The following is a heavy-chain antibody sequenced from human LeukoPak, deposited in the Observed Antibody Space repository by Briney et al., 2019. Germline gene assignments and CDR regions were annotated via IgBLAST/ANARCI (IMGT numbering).Heavy chain of an antibody. Sequence: GASVKVSCKASGYTFTSYYMHWVRQAPGQGLEWMGIINPSGGSTSYAQKFQGRVTMTRDTSTSTVYMELSNLRSEDTAVYYCARDATVTTGYFQHWGQGTLVTVSS. CDR1: GYTFTSYY. CDR2: INPSGGST. J-gene: IGHJ1*01. D-gene: IGHD4-17*01. CDR3: ARDATVTTGYFQH. V-gene: IGHV1-46*01.